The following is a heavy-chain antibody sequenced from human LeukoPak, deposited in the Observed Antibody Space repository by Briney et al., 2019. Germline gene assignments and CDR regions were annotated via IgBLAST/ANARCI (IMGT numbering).Heavy chain of an antibody. CDR1: GFTFSSYG. D-gene: IGHD1-7*01. CDR2: IRYDGSNK. CDR3: ARDGEAYGWNYAFDY. Sequence: GGSLRLSCAASGFTFSSYGMHWVRQAPGKGLEWVAFIRYDGSNKYYADSVKGRFTISRDNSKNSLYLQMNSLRAEDTAVYYCARDGEAYGWNYAFDYWGQGTLVTVSS. J-gene: IGHJ4*02. V-gene: IGHV3-30*02.